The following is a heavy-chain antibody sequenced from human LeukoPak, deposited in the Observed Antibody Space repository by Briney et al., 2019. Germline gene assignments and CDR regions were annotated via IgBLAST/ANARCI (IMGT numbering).Heavy chain of an antibody. V-gene: IGHV4-31*03. CDR2: IYYSGST. D-gene: IGHD3-9*01. CDR3: VRADYDILTGQTYNWFDP. CDR1: GGSISSGGYY. J-gene: IGHJ5*02. Sequence: TSQTLSLTCTVSGGSISSGGYYWSWIRQHPGKGLEWIGYIYYSGSTYYNPSLKSRVTISVDTSKNQFSLKLSSVTAADTAVYYCVRADYDILTGQTYNWFDPWGQGTLVTVSS.